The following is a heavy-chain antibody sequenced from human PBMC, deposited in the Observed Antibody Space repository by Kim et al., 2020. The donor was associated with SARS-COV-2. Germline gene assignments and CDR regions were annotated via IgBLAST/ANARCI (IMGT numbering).Heavy chain of an antibody. Sequence: YYADSVKGRFTISSDNSKNTLYLQMNSLRAEDTAVYYCASHCSGGSCYGYWGQGTLVTVSS. CDR3: ASHCSGGSCYGY. J-gene: IGHJ4*02. D-gene: IGHD2-15*01. V-gene: IGHV3-23*01.